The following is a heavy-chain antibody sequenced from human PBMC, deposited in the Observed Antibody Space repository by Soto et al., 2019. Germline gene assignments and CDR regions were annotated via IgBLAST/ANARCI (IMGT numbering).Heavy chain of an antibody. V-gene: IGHV4-59*01. CDR1: GGSISSYY. J-gene: IGHJ4*02. Sequence: PSETLSLTCTVSGGSISSYYWSWIRQPPGKGLEWIGYIYYSGSTNYNPSLKSRVTISVDTSKNQFSLKLSSVTAADTAVYYCAKDNDMITFGGVIVTHFDYWGQGTLVTVSS. CDR3: AKDNDMITFGGVIVTHFDY. D-gene: IGHD3-16*02. CDR2: IYYSGST.